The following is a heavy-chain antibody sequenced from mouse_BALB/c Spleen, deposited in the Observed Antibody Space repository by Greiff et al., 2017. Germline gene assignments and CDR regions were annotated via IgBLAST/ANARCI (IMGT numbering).Heavy chain of an antibody. Sequence: VKLVESGPGLVAPSQSLSITCTVSGFSLTSYGVHWVRQPPGKGLEWLGVIWDGGSTNYNSALMSRLSISKDNSKSQVFLKMNSLQTDDTAMYYCARPPYGNPYAMDYWGQGTSVTVSS. CDR1: GFSLTSYG. J-gene: IGHJ4*01. CDR3: ARPPYGNPYAMDY. CDR2: IWDGGST. D-gene: IGHD2-1*01. V-gene: IGHV2-9*02.